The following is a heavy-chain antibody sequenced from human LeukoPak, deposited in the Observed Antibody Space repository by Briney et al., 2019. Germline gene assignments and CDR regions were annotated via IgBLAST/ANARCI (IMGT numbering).Heavy chain of an antibody. CDR3: ARLSQFGVLRFSYYMDV. D-gene: IGHD3-3*01. CDR2: IYHSGST. Sequence: PSETLSLTCTVSGYSISSGYYWGWIRQPPGKGLEWIGSIYHSGSTYYNPSLKSRVTISVDTSKNQFSLKLSSVTAADTAVYYCARLSQFGVLRFSYYMDVWGKGTTVTVSS. V-gene: IGHV4-38-2*02. CDR1: GYSISSGYY. J-gene: IGHJ6*03.